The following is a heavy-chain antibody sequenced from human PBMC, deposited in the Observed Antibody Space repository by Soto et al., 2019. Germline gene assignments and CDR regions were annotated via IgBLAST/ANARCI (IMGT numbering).Heavy chain of an antibody. Sequence: QVQLVQSGAEVKKPGSSVKVSCTASGGTFSSYAISWVRQAPGQGLEWMGGIIPIFGTANYAQKFQGRVTITADESTSTAYMELSSLRSEDTAVYYCARGYCSSTSCPLGMDVWGQGTTVTVSS. CDR1: GGTFSSYA. CDR3: ARGYCSSTSCPLGMDV. V-gene: IGHV1-69*01. D-gene: IGHD2-2*01. CDR2: IIPIFGTA. J-gene: IGHJ6*02.